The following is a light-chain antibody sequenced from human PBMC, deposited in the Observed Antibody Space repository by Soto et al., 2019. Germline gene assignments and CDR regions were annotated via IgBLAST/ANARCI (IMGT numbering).Light chain of an antibody. Sequence: DIKMTQSPSDMSASVGDRVPINCRASQDISNFLVWFQQRPGKVPKRMMYSANRLESGVPSRFSGSGSGTEFTLTISSLQPEDFATYYCLQHKSYPRTFGQGTKVDIK. CDR2: SAN. V-gene: IGKV1-17*03. CDR3: LQHKSYPRT. CDR1: QDISNF. J-gene: IGKJ1*01.